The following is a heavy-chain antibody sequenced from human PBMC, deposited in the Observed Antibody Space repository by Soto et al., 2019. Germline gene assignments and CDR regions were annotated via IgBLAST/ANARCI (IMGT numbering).Heavy chain of an antibody. CDR1: GFTFSSYW. J-gene: IGHJ4*02. D-gene: IGHD6-13*01. V-gene: IGHV3-7*01. CDR3: ARDARRGYSSSWYYSDY. Sequence: EVQLVESGGGLVQPGGSLRLSCAASGFTFSSYWMSWVRQAPGKGLEWVANINQDGSEKYYVDSVKGRFTISRDNAKNSLYLQMNSLRAGDTAVYYCARDARRGYSSSWYYSDYWGQGTLVTVSS. CDR2: INQDGSEK.